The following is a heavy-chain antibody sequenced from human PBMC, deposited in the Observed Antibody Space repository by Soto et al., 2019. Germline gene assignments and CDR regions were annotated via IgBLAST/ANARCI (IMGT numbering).Heavy chain of an antibody. V-gene: IGHV4-59*01. Sequence: PSETLSLTCTVSGGSISSYYWSWIRQPPGKGLEWIGYIYYSGSTNYNPSLRSRVTISVDTSKNQFSLKLSSVTAADTAVYYCARVARGYSYATVPYYFDYWGQGTLVTVSS. CDR3: ARVARGYSYATVPYYFDY. J-gene: IGHJ4*02. CDR2: IYYSGST. CDR1: GGSISSYY. D-gene: IGHD5-18*01.